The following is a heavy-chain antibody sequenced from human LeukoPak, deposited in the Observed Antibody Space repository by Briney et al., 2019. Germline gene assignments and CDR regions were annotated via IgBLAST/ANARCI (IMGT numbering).Heavy chain of an antibody. D-gene: IGHD6-25*01. Sequence: GGSLRLSCAASGFTVSGNYMSWVRQAPGKGLEWVSVIYTTGSTYNADSVKGRFTISRDKSKNTLYLQMNTLRAEDTAVYFCAGGNTWPGLSYWGQGTLLTVSS. CDR2: IYTTGST. CDR1: GFTVSGNY. J-gene: IGHJ4*02. V-gene: IGHV3-53*01. CDR3: AGGNTWPGLSY.